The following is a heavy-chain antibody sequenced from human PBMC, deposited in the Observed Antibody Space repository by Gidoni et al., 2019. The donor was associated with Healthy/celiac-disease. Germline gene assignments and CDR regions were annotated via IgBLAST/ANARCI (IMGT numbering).Heavy chain of an antibody. CDR2: ISGSGGST. V-gene: IGHV3-23*01. CDR1: GFTFSSYA. J-gene: IGHJ5*02. CDR3: AKDGVYDFWSGYSWFDP. D-gene: IGHD3-3*01. Sequence: EVQLLESGGGLVQPGGSLRLSCAASGFTFSSYAMSWVRQAPWKGLECVSAISGSGGSTYYADSVKVRFTISRDNSKNTLYLQMNSLRAEDTAVYYCAKDGVYDFWSGYSWFDPWGQGTLVTVSS.